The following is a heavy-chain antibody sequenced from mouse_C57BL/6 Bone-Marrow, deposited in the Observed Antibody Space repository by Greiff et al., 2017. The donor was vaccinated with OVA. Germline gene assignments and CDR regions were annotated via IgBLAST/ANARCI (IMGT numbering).Heavy chain of an antibody. D-gene: IGHD1-1*01. CDR1: GFTFSDYY. V-gene: IGHV5-12*01. CDR3: ARHPNYYGSSYGVYWYFDV. J-gene: IGHJ1*03. Sequence: EVKLMESGGGLVQPGGSLKLSCAASGFTFSDYYMYWVRQTPEKRLEWVAYISNGGGSTYYPDTVKGRFTISRDNAKNTLYLQMRRLKSEDTAMYYCARHPNYYGSSYGVYWYFDVWGTGTTVTVSS. CDR2: ISNGGGST.